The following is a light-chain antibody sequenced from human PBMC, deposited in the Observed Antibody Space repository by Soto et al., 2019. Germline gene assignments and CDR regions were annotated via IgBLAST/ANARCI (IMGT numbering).Light chain of an antibody. V-gene: IGKV1-5*01. J-gene: IGKJ1*01. CDR3: QQYTDWPTT. CDR1: QSISSW. Sequence: DIQMTQSPSTLSASVGDRVTITCRASQSISSWLAWYQQKPGKAPKVLIFDASSLESGVPSRFSGSGSGTDFTLTVTSLQSEDFGIYYCQQYTDWPTTFGQGTKVDI. CDR2: DAS.